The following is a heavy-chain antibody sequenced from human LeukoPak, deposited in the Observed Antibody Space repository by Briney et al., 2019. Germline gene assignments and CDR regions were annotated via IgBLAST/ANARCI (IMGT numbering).Heavy chain of an antibody. CDR1: GFTFSDYY. J-gene: IGHJ6*04. V-gene: IGHV3-11*06. D-gene: IGHD6-19*01. CDR2: ISSSSSYT. CDR3: ARDRSSGWLGDYYYGMDV. Sequence: PGGSLRLSCAASGFTFSDYYMSWIRQAPGKGLEWVSYISSSSSYTNYADSVKGRFTISRDNAKNSLYLQVNSLRAEDTAVYYCARDRSSGWLGDYYYGMDVWGKGTTVTVSS.